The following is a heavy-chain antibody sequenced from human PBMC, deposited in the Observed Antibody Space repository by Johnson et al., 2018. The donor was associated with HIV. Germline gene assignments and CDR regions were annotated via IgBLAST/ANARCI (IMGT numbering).Heavy chain of an antibody. V-gene: IGHV3-30-3*01. CDR1: GFTFSSYA. J-gene: IGHJ3*02. CDR3: AWDRVWFGELYAFDI. CDR2: ISYDGSNK. Sequence: QVQLVESGGGVVQPGRSLRLSCAASGFTFSSYAMHWVRQAPGKGLEWVAVISYDGSNKYYADSVKGRFTISRDNSKNTLYLQMNSLRAEETAVYYCAWDRVWFGELYAFDIWGQGTMVTVSS. D-gene: IGHD3-10*01.